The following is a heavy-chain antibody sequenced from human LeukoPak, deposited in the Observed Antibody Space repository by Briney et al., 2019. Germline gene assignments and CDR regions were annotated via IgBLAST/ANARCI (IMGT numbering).Heavy chain of an antibody. J-gene: IGHJ4*02. Sequence: GGSLRLSCAASGFTFSNAWMSWVRRAPGKGLEWVGRIKSKTDGGTTGYAAPVKGRFTISRDDSKNTLYLQMNSLKTEDTAVYYCTTRRITGTTFDYWGQGTLVTVSS. CDR1: GFTFSNAW. V-gene: IGHV3-15*01. CDR3: TTRRITGTTFDY. CDR2: IKSKTDGGTT. D-gene: IGHD1-7*01.